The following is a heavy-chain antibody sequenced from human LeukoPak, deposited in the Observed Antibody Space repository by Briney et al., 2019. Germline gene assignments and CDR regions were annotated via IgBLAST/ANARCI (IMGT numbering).Heavy chain of an antibody. J-gene: IGHJ4*02. CDR1: GFTFSNAW. D-gene: IGHD3-22*01. CDR3: ARDRSGYYFDY. CDR2: IKQDGSEK. Sequence: PGGSLRLSCGTSGFTFSNAWMSWVRQAPGKGLEWVANIKQDGSEKYYVDSVKGRFTISRDNAKNSLYLQMNSLRAEDTAVYYCARDRSGYYFDYWGQGTLVTVSS. V-gene: IGHV3-7*01.